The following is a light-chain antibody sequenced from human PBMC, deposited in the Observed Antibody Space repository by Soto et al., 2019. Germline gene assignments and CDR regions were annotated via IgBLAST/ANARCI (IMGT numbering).Light chain of an antibody. J-gene: IGKJ5*01. V-gene: IGKV3-11*01. CDR2: GAS. CDR1: QSVSSK. Sequence: EIVMTQSPATLSVSPGEGATLSCRARQSVSSKLAWYQQKPGQAHRLIIYGASNRATGIPARFSGSGSGTDFTLTISSLEPEDFAVYYCQQRSNWPTITFGQGTRLEIK. CDR3: QQRSNWPTIT.